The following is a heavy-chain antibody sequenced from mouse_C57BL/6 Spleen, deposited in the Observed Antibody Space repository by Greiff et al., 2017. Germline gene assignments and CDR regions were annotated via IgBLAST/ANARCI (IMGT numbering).Heavy chain of an antibody. J-gene: IGHJ2*01. CDR2: ISDGGSYT. CDR3: AREDTTVVDLLYFDY. CDR1: GFTFSSYA. V-gene: IGHV5-4*01. Sequence: EVQRVESGGGLVKPGGSLKLSCAASGFTFSSYAMSWVRQTPEKRLEWVATISDGGSYTYYPDNVKGRFTISRDNAKNNLYLQMSHLKSEDTAMYYCAREDTTVVDLLYFDYWGQGTTLTVSS. D-gene: IGHD1-1*01.